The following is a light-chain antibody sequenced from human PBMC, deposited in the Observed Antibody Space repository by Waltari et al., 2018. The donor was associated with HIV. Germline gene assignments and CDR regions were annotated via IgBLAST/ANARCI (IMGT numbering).Light chain of an antibody. Sequence: SYELPQPPSLSVSPGQTARIACSRDAMPKHAVYWFQQRPGQAPILVIYRNTERPSGIPERFSGSTSGTTATLTISGVQAEDEGDYYCLSADSSSTYWVFGGGTRLTV. CDR2: RNT. V-gene: IGLV3-25*03. CDR1: AMPKHA. CDR3: LSADSSSTYWV. J-gene: IGLJ3*02.